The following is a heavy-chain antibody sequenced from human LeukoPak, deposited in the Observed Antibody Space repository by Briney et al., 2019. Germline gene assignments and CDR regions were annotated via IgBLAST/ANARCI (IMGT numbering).Heavy chain of an antibody. V-gene: IGHV3-49*04. Sequence: GGSLRLSCTTSGFTFGDYAMSWVRQAPGKGLEWVGFIRSKAYGGTTQYAASAKGRFTISRDDSKSIAYLQMSSLKTEDTAVYYCTRVRSGNDFDYWGQGTLVTVSS. CDR3: TRVRSGNDFDY. J-gene: IGHJ4*02. CDR2: IRSKAYGGTT. D-gene: IGHD3-10*01. CDR1: GFTFGDYA.